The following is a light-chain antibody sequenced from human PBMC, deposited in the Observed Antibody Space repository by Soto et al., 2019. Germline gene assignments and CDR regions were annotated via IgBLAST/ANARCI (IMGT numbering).Light chain of an antibody. CDR1: QSVSSN. J-gene: IGKJ5*01. Sequence: EIVMAQSPATLCVSPGGRATVACRASQSVSSNLAWYQQKPGQAPRLLIYGASTRATGIPARFSGSGSGTQFTLTIISLQSEDFAVYYCQQRSNWPLITFGQGTRLEIK. CDR3: QQRSNWPLIT. V-gene: IGKV3-15*01. CDR2: GAS.